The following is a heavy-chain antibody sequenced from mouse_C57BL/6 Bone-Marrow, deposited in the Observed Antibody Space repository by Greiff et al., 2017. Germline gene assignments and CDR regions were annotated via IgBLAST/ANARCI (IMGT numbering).Heavy chain of an antibody. CDR3: VREPSQFITTVVAPMDY. Sequence: EVKVVESGGGLVQPKGSLKLSCAASGFTFNTYAMHWVRQAPGKGLEWVARIRSKSSNYATYYADSVKDRFTISRDDSQSMLYLQMNNLKTEDTAMYYCVREPSQFITTVVAPMDYWGQGTSVTVSS. J-gene: IGHJ4*01. CDR2: IRSKSSNYAT. D-gene: IGHD1-1*01. CDR1: GFTFNTYA. V-gene: IGHV10-3*01.